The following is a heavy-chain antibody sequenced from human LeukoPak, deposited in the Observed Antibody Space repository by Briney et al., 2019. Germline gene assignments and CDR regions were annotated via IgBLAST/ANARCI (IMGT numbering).Heavy chain of an antibody. J-gene: IGHJ4*02. CDR2: IYYSGST. Sequence: PSETLSLTCTVSGGSISSSSYYWGWIRQPPGKGLEWIGSIYYSGSTYYNPSLKSRFTISVDTAKNQFSLKLSSVTAADTAVYYCVRVDNGGNYFDYWGQGTLVTVSS. D-gene: IGHD4-23*01. CDR3: VRVDNGGNYFDY. V-gene: IGHV4-39*07. CDR1: GGSISSSSYY.